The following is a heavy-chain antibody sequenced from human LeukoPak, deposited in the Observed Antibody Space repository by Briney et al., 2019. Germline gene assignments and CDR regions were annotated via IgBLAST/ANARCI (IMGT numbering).Heavy chain of an antibody. D-gene: IGHD1-26*01. CDR3: AREGSGSLIYFDY. CDR1: RYTFTSYA. J-gene: IGHJ4*02. Sequence: VASVKVSCKASRYTFTSYAMNWVRQAPGQGLEWMGWINTNTGNPTYAQGFTGRFVFSLDTSVSTAYLQISSLKAEDTAVYYCAREGSGSLIYFDYWGQGTLVTVSS. CDR2: INTNTGNP. V-gene: IGHV7-4-1*02.